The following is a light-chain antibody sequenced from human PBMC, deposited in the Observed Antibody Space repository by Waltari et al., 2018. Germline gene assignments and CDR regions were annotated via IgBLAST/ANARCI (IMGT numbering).Light chain of an antibody. CDR3: QQYNNWPPYT. CDR1: QSVSSN. CDR2: GAS. J-gene: IGKJ2*01. Sequence: ETVMTQSPATLSVSQGERATLSCRASQSVSSNLAWYQQKPGQAPRLLIYGASTRATGIPARFSGSGSGTEFTLTISSLQSEDFAVYYCQQYNNWPPYTFGQGTKLEIK. V-gene: IGKV3-15*01.